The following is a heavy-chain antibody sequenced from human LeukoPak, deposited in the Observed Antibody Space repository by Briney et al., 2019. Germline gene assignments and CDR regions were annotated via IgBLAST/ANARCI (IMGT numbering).Heavy chain of an antibody. D-gene: IGHD6-19*01. CDR2: ISSDGTNK. CDR3: ARDRAGYSSGWYYFDY. Sequence: PGRSLRLSCAASGFTFSSYGMHWVRQAPGKGLEWVAFISSDGTNKYYADSVKGRFTISRDNSKNTLYLRMNSLRAEDTAVYYCARDRAGYSSGWYYFDYWGQGTLVTVSS. CDR1: GFTFSSYG. J-gene: IGHJ4*02. V-gene: IGHV3-30*03.